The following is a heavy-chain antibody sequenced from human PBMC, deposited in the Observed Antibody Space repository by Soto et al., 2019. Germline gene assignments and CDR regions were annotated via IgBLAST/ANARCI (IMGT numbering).Heavy chain of an antibody. CDR3: SERDADPYYFDY. J-gene: IGHJ4*02. Sequence: GGSLRLSCAASGFTFSSYAMSWVRQAPGKGLEWVSSINNSGDGKYYADSVKGLFTISRDNSKNTLYLQMSSLRAEDTAVYYCSERDADPYYFDYWGQGTLVTVSS. CDR1: GFTFSSYA. V-gene: IGHV3-23*01. CDR2: INNSGDGK.